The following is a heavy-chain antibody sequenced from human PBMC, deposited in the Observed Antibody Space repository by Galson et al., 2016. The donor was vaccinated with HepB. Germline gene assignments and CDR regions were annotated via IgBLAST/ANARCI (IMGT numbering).Heavy chain of an antibody. CDR1: GGSIRNHY. CDR3: AGGDDERGYCASGVCRYWYFDL. Sequence: SETLSLTCNVSGGSIRNHYWSWIRQPPGKGLEWIGYIYQNGNTNFNPSLESRVALSLDTSKNVVSLELRSVTASDTAVYFCAGGDDERGYCASGVCRYWYFDLWGRGTLVTVSS. J-gene: IGHJ2*01. D-gene: IGHD2-8*01. CDR2: IYQNGNT. V-gene: IGHV4-59*03.